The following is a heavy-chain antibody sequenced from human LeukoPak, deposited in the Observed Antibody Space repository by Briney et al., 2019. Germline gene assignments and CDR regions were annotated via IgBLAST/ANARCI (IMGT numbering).Heavy chain of an antibody. CDR2: INHSGSS. CDR3: ARGSYDSSGYYYF. CDR1: GVSFSGYY. Sequence: SETLSLTCAVYGVSFSGYYWNWIRQPPGKGLEWIGEINHSGSSNYNSSLKNRVTISVDTSKNQFSLKLSSVTAADTAVYFCARGSYDSSGYYYFWGQGTLVTVSS. V-gene: IGHV4-34*01. J-gene: IGHJ4*02. D-gene: IGHD3-22*01.